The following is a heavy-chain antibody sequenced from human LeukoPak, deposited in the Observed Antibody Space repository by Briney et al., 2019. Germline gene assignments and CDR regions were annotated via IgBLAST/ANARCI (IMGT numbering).Heavy chain of an antibody. CDR1: GGSLSSGDYY. J-gene: IGHJ4*02. CDR3: AGGDVDTALVDF. V-gene: IGHV4-31*03. CDR2: IYYSGST. Sequence: PSQTLSLTCTVSGGSLSSGDYYWGWLRQHPGKGLEWIGYIYYSGSTYYNPSLKSRVTISIDTSENQFSLILSSVTAADTAVYYCAGGDVDTALVDFWGQGTLVTVSS. D-gene: IGHD5-18*01.